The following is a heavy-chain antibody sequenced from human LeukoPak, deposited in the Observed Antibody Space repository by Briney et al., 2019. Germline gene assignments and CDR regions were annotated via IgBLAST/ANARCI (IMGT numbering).Heavy chain of an antibody. D-gene: IGHD3-10*01. CDR2: ISWNSGSI. J-gene: IGHJ4*02. Sequence: PGGSLRLSCAASGFTFDDYAMHWVRQAPGKGLEWVSGISWNSGSINYADSVKGRFTISRDNAKNSLYLQMNSLRAEDTALYYCAKDYYGSGTHAPHFDYWGQGTLVTVSS. CDR1: GFTFDDYA. V-gene: IGHV3-9*01. CDR3: AKDYYGSGTHAPHFDY.